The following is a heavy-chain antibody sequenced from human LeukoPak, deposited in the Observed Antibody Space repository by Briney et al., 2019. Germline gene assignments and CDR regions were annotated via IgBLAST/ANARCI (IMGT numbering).Heavy chain of an antibody. CDR2: IYYSGST. V-gene: IGHV4-59*12. D-gene: IGHD1-1*01. Sequence: SETLSLTCTVSGGSISSYYWSWIRQSPGKGLEWIGYIYYSGSTNYNPSLKSRVTISVDTSKNQFSLKLSSVTAADTAVYYCARALRYSYYYYYMDVWGKGTTVTVSS. J-gene: IGHJ6*03. CDR1: GGSISSYY. CDR3: ARALRYSYYYYYMDV.